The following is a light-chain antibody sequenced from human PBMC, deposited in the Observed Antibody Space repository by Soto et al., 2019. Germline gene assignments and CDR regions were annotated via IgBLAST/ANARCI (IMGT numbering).Light chain of an antibody. J-gene: IGLJ2*01. CDR2: DVS. CDR3: NSYTSTSTVV. CDR1: SSDVGGYNY. V-gene: IGLV2-14*03. Sequence: QSVLTQPASVSGSPGQSITISCTGTSSDVGGYNYVSWYQHNPGKAPKLMIFDVSNRPSGVSNRFSGPKSGNTASLTISGLQAEDEDDYYCNSYTSTSTVVFGGGTKLTVL.